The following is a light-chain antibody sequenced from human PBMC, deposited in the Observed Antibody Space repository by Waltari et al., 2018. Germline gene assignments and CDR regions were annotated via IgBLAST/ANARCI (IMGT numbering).Light chain of an antibody. CDR2: DTS. CDR3: QQRHNWPLT. V-gene: IGKV3-11*01. J-gene: IGKJ4*01. CDR1: QSVRVY. Sequence: EIVLTQSPATLSLSPGERATLSCRVSQSVRVYLAWYQQKPGQAPRLLIYDTSNRASGTPDRFSGSGSGTDFSLSISSLEPEDFAVYYCQQRHNWPLTFGGGTKVEIK.